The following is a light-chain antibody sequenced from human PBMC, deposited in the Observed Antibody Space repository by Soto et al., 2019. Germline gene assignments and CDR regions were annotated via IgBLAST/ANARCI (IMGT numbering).Light chain of an antibody. CDR3: QQRGDWPPIT. Sequence: ENVLKQSPATLSLYQGERAILSCRASQSVSTFLAWFQQKPGQPPRLLIYNASNRTTGIPARFSGSGSGTDFTLTISSLEPEDFAVYYCQQRGDWPPITFGHGTRLEIK. CDR1: QSVSTF. CDR2: NAS. J-gene: IGKJ5*01. V-gene: IGKV3-11*01.